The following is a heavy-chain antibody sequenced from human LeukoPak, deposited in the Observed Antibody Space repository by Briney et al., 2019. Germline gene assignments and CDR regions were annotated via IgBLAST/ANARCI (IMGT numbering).Heavy chain of an antibody. CDR1: GDSVSNSGYA. J-gene: IGHJ3*01. Sequence: SQTLSLTCVISGDSVSNSGYAWNWIRQSPSRGLEWLGRTYYRSQWRSDYARSVMGRISVDPDTSKNHFSLHLRSVTPDDTAIYYCVGGYAFDVWSQGTMVTVSS. CDR2: TYYRSQWRS. CDR3: VGGYAFDV. V-gene: IGHV6-1*01.